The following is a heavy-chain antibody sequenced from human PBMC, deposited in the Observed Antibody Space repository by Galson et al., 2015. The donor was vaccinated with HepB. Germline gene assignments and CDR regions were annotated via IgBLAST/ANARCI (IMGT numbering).Heavy chain of an antibody. J-gene: IGHJ3*02. Sequence: SLRLSCAASGFTLSSYGMHWVRQAPGKGLEWVAVIWYDGSNKYYADSVKGRFTISRDNSKNTLYLQMNSLRAEDTAVYYCTTDRLSRPKGLVAGDAFDIWGQGIMVTVSS. CDR1: GFTLSSYG. V-gene: IGHV3-33*01. D-gene: IGHD5-12*01. CDR2: IWYDGSNK. CDR3: TTDRLSRPKGLVAGDAFDI.